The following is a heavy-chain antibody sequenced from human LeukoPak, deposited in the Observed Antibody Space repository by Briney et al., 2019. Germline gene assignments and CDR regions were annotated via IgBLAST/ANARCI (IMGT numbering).Heavy chain of an antibody. J-gene: IGHJ4*02. CDR1: GFTFSSYE. V-gene: IGHV3-48*03. D-gene: IGHD3-22*01. Sequence: GSLRLSCAASGFTFSSYEMNWVRQAPGKGLEWVSFISSSGSTMYYADSMKGRFTISRDNAGNSLYLQMSSLRVEDTAVYYCARLALDSSGYNYPDFWGQGTLVTVSS. CDR2: ISSSGSTM. CDR3: ARLALDSSGYNYPDF.